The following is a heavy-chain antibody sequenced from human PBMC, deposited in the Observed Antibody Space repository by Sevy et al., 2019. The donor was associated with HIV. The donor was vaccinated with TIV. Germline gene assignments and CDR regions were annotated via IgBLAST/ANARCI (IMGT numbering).Heavy chain of an antibody. D-gene: IGHD3-22*01. Sequence: GGSLRLSCEASGFTFSSYEMNWVRQAPGKGLEWVSYISSSGTTIKYADSVKGRFTISRDNAKNSLYMQMNSLRAEDTAVSYCARVADNYHKGFDPWGQGTLVTASS. CDR1: GFTFSSYE. V-gene: IGHV3-48*03. CDR2: ISSSGTTI. CDR3: ARVADNYHKGFDP. J-gene: IGHJ5*02.